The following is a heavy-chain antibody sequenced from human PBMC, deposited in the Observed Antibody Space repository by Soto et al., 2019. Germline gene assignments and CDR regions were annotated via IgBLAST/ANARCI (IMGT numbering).Heavy chain of an antibody. CDR3: AREKTVVREFDY. V-gene: IGHV1-18*04. Sequence: ASVKVSCKASGYTFTSYGISWVRQAPGQGLEWMGWISAYNGNTNYAQKFQGRVTITADESTSTAYMELSSLRSEDTAVYYCAREKTVVREFDYWGQGTLVTVSS. D-gene: IGHD2-15*01. J-gene: IGHJ4*02. CDR1: GYTFTSYG. CDR2: ISAYNGNT.